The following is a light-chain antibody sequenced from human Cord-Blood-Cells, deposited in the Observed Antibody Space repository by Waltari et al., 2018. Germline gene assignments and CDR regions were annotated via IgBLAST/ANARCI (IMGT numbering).Light chain of an antibody. CDR3: SSYTSSSTYV. Sequence: QSALTQPASVSGSPGQSITISCTGTSSDVGGYNYVSWYQQHPGKAPKLMIYDVSNRPSGVSMRFSVSKSGNTASLTISGLQAEDEADYYCSSYTSSSTYVFGTGTKVTVL. CDR1: SSDVGGYNY. J-gene: IGLJ1*01. CDR2: DVS. V-gene: IGLV2-14*01.